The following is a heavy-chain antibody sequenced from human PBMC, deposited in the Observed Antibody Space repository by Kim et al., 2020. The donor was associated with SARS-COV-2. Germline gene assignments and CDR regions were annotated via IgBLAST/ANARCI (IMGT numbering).Heavy chain of an antibody. CDR2: TNTNTGNS. J-gene: IGHJ4*02. CDR1: GYTFTYHA. D-gene: IGHD1-20*01. Sequence: ASVKVSCKASGYTFTYHAMNWVRQAPGQGLEWMGWTNTNTGNSMYAQGFTGRFVFSLDTSVSTAYLQINSLKAEDTAVYFCARADNSVLDSWGQGTLVTV. V-gene: IGHV7-4-1*02. CDR3: ARADNSVLDS.